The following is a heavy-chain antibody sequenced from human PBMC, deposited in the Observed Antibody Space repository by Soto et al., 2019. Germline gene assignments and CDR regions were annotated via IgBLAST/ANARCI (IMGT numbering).Heavy chain of an antibody. J-gene: IGHJ4*02. V-gene: IGHV4-39*01. CDR3: ARRSLDSGHLDY. CDR2: IYYSGST. D-gene: IGHD2-15*01. CDR1: GGSISSSSYY. Sequence: PSETLSLTCTVSGGSISSSSYYWGWIRQPPGKGLEWIGSIYYSGSTYYNPSLKSRVTISVDTSKNQFSLKLSSVTAADTAVYYCARRSLDSGHLDYWGQGTLVTVSS.